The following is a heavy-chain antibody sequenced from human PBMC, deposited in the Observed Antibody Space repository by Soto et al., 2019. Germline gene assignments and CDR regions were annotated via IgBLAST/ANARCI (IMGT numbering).Heavy chain of an antibody. D-gene: IGHD3-22*01. CDR2: ISGSGGST. Sequence: PGGSLRLSCAASGFTFSSYAMSWVRQAPGKGLEWVSAISGSGGSTYYADSVKGRFTISRDNSKNTLYLQMNSLRAEDTAVHYCAKDRRDYYDSSFKWVYWGQGTLVTVSS. CDR1: GFTFSSYA. J-gene: IGHJ4*02. CDR3: AKDRRDYYDSSFKWVY. V-gene: IGHV3-23*01.